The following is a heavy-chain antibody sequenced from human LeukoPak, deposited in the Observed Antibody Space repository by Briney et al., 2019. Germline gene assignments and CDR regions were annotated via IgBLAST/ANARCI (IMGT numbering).Heavy chain of an antibody. J-gene: IGHJ6*03. V-gene: IGHV3-53*01. D-gene: IGHD6-6*01. CDR3: ARDRYTSSSGYYYYYMDV. CDR1: GSTVSSNY. CDR2: IYGGGST. Sequence: GGSLRLSCAASGSTVSSNYMSWVRQAPGKGLEWVSVIYGGGSTFYADSVKGRFTISRDNPKNTLYLQLNSLRAEDTAVYYCARDRYTSSSGYYYYYMDVWGKGTTVTVSS.